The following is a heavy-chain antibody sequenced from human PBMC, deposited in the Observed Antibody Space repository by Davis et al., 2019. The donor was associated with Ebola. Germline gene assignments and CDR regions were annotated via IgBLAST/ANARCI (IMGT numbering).Heavy chain of an antibody. CDR2: INWNGGIT. CDR1: GFTFDDYG. J-gene: IGHJ4*02. D-gene: IGHD6-6*01. CDR3: ANLGIHSSSPY. Sequence: GESLKISCAASGFTFDDYGMSWVRQVSGKGLEWVSGINWNGGITGYADSVKGRFTISRDDAKNSLYLQMNSLKAEDTALYYCANLGIHSSSPYWGQGTLVTVSS. V-gene: IGHV3-20*04.